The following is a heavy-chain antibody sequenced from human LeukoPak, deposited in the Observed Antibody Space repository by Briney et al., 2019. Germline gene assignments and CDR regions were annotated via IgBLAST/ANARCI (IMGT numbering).Heavy chain of an antibody. J-gene: IGHJ4*02. CDR3: ARVYRYYGSGSYYKDY. V-gene: IGHV3-7*01. CDR1: GFTFSSYW. D-gene: IGHD3-10*01. Sequence: PGGSLRLSCAASGFTFSSYWMSWVRQAPGKGLEWVANIKQDGSEKYYVDSVKGRFTISRDNAKNSLYLQMNSLRAEDTAVYYCARVYRYYGSGSYYKDYWGQGTLVTVSS. CDR2: IKQDGSEK.